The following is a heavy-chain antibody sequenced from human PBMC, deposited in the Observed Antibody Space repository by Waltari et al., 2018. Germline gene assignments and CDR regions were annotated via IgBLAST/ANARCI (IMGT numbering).Heavy chain of an antibody. CDR2: ISPSVGTA. CDR1: GGTFSSYA. Sequence: QVQLVQSGAEVKKPGSSVKVSCKASGGTFSSYAISWVRRAPGQGLEWMGRISPSVGTANYGKKFQGRVTITADKATSTAYMELSSLRSEDTAVYYCARVISGYDSPFDYWGQGTLVTVSS. V-gene: IGHV1-69*08. D-gene: IGHD5-12*01. J-gene: IGHJ4*02. CDR3: ARVISGYDSPFDY.